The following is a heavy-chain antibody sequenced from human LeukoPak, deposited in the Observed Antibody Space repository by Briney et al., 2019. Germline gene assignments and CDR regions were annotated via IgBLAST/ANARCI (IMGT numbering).Heavy chain of an antibody. Sequence: GASVTVSCKASGYTFTSYAMNWVRQAPGQGLEWMGWINTNTGNPTYAQGFTGRFVFSLDTSVSTAYLQISSLKAEDTAVYYCARDDLGQYQLLYGRIDYSMSQIDYWGQGTLVTVSS. J-gene: IGHJ4*02. CDR2: INTNTGNP. D-gene: IGHD2-2*02. CDR3: ARDDLGQYQLLYGRIDYSMSQIDY. CDR1: GYTFTSYA. V-gene: IGHV7-4-1*02.